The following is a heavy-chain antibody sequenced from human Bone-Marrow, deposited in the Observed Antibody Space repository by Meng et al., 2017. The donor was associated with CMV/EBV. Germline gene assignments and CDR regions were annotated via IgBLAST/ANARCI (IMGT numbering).Heavy chain of an antibody. D-gene: IGHD3-22*01. CDR3: ARDGYYDTSGSLYYFDY. CDR1: GGTFSSYA. Sequence: SVKVSCKASGGTFSSYAISWVRQAPGQGLEWMGGIIPILGIANYAQKFQGRVTITADKSTSTAYMELSSLRSEDTAVFYCARDGYYDTSGSLYYFDYWGQGTLVTVSS. CDR2: IIPILGIA. V-gene: IGHV1-69*10. J-gene: IGHJ4*02.